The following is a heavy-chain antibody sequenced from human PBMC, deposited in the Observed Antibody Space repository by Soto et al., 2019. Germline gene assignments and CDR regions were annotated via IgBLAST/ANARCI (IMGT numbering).Heavy chain of an antibody. CDR2: IVVGSGNT. CDR3: AAFSNYSDYYYYYGMDV. Sequence: GASVKVSCKASGFTFTISAVQWVRQARGQRLEWIGWIVVGSGNTNYAQKFQERVTITRDMSTSTAYMELSSLRSEDTAVYYCAAFSNYSDYYYYYGMDVWGQGTTVTVSS. V-gene: IGHV1-58*01. D-gene: IGHD4-4*01. CDR1: GFTFTISA. J-gene: IGHJ6*02.